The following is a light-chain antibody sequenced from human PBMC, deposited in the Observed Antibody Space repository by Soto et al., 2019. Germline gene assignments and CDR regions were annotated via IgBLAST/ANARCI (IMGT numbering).Light chain of an antibody. J-gene: IGLJ2*01. V-gene: IGLV2-11*01. CDR1: SSDVGGYDF. Sequence: QSALTQPRSVSGSPGQSVTISCTGSSSDVGGYDFVSWYQHHPGKAPKLLIYGVSQRPSGVPDRFSGSKSGNTASLTISGHQAGDEADYYCCSYTGSNPLFGGGTQLTVL. CDR2: GVS. CDR3: CSYTGSNPL.